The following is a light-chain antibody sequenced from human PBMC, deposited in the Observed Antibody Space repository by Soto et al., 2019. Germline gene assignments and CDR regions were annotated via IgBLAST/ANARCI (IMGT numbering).Light chain of an antibody. CDR1: QSVPTY. Sequence: EIVLTQFPATLPLSPGARATLSCRASQSVPTYLAWYQHKPGQAPRLLIYDISNRATGIPARFSGSGSGTDFTLTINSLEPEDSATYYCQQRSSWPRNTFGQGSKLEIK. J-gene: IGKJ2*01. V-gene: IGKV3-11*01. CDR2: DIS. CDR3: QQRSSWPRNT.